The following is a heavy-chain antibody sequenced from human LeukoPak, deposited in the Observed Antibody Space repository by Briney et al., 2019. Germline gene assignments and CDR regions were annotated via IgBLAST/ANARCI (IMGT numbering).Heavy chain of an antibody. Sequence: PGGSLRLSCAASGFTFSSYSMNWVRQAPGKGLEWVAVISYDGSNKYYADSVKGRFTISRDNSKNTLYLQMNSLRAEDTAVYYCARPNARYVDTAMAPLGFDYWGQGTLVTVSS. J-gene: IGHJ4*02. CDR2: ISYDGSNK. D-gene: IGHD5-18*01. CDR1: GFTFSSYS. V-gene: IGHV3-30*03. CDR3: ARPNARYVDTAMAPLGFDY.